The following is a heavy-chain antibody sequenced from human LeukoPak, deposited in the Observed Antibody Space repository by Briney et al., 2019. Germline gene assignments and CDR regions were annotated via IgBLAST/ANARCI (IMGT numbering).Heavy chain of an antibody. V-gene: IGHV4-39*01. Sequence: SKALSLTCTVSNGSISSGGFYWGGIRQPPGKGLACIGSVYYSGSASYNPSLKSRVTISVDTSKSQFSMKLTSVTAADTAMYYCARQTYYDILTGYYKGEIDYWGQGTLVTVSS. CDR1: NGSISSGGFY. CDR3: ARQTYYDILTGYYKGEIDY. D-gene: IGHD3-9*01. CDR2: VYYSGSA. J-gene: IGHJ4*02.